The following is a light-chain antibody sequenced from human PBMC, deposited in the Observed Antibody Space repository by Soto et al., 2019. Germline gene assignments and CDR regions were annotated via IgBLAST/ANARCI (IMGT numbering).Light chain of an antibody. CDR1: QSVSASY. CDR2: GAS. Sequence: EIVLTHSPDTLSLSPGERATLSCRASQSVSASYLAWYQHKPGQAPRLLMYGASRRATGIPDRFSGSGSGTDFTLTISRLEPEDFVVYFCQQYGSPPLTFGGGTKVDIK. J-gene: IGKJ4*01. CDR3: QQYGSPPLT. V-gene: IGKV3-20*01.